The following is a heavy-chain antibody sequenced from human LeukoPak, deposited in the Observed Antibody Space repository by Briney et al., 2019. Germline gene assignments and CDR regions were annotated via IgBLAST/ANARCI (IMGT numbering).Heavy chain of an antibody. J-gene: IGHJ4*02. CDR2: ITSSSGYI. CDR1: GFTFSTYA. V-gene: IGHV3-21*01. Sequence: GGSLRLSCAASGFTFSTYAMNWVRQAPGKGLEWVSTITSSSGYIYYADSMKGRFTTSRDNAKNSLYLQMTSLRAEDTAVYYCTRSDDYGDYLVDYWGQGTLVTVSS. CDR3: TRSDDYGDYLVDY. D-gene: IGHD4-17*01.